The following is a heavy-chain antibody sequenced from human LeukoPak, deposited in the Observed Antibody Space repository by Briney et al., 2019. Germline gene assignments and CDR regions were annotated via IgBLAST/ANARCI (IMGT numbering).Heavy chain of an antibody. J-gene: IGHJ3*02. D-gene: IGHD1-26*01. CDR3: ATIIVGATGDYYHDAFDI. Sequence: ASVKVSCKVSGYTLTELSMHWVRQAPGKGLEWMGGFDPEDGETIYAQKFQGRVTMTEDTSTDTAYMELSSLRSEDTAVYYCATIIVGATGDYYHDAFDIWGRGTMVTVSS. CDR2: FDPEDGET. V-gene: IGHV1-24*01. CDR1: GYTLTELS.